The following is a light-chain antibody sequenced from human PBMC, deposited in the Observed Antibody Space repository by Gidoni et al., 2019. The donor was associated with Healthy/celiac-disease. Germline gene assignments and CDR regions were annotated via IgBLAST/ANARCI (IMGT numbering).Light chain of an antibody. J-gene: IGKJ5*01. V-gene: IGKV1-9*01. CDR1: QGISSY. CDR2: AAS. CDR3: QQINSYPRT. Sequence: DIHLTLSPSFLSASAGDRVTITFRASQGISSYLAWYQQKPGKAPKLLLYAASTLQSGAPSRFSGSGSETEFTLTISSLEPEDFATYYWQQINSYPRTFGQGTRREIK.